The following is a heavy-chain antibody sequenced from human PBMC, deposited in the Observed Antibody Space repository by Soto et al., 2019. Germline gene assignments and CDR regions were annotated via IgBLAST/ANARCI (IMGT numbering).Heavy chain of an antibody. CDR3: AGAVSDFDVRRYRTSYFDQ. CDR2: IDNSGST. Sequence: PSETLSLTCTVSGASVSTGVYYWTWICQHPGKGLEWIGYIDNSGSTYYNPSLTGRVDISVDTSKNQFSLNLQSLTAADTAFYYCAGAVSDFDVRRYRTSYFDQWGQGILVTVSS. D-gene: IGHD3-10*02. V-gene: IGHV4-31*03. J-gene: IGHJ4*02. CDR1: GASVSTGVYY.